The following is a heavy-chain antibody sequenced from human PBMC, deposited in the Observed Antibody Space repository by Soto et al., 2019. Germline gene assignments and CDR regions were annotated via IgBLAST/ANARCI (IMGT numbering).Heavy chain of an antibody. CDR2: ISASDYRT. CDR1: GFTFGSYA. V-gene: IGHV3-23*01. J-gene: IGHJ4*02. D-gene: IGHD6-13*01. CDR3: AKELAAIGAPCFDS. Sequence: GGSLRLSCAAAGFTFGSYAMSWVRQAPGKGLEWVSGISASDYRTYYADSVRGRFTNSRDNSKNTLDLQMNSLRAEDTAVYYCAKELAAIGAPCFDSWGQGTPVTVS.